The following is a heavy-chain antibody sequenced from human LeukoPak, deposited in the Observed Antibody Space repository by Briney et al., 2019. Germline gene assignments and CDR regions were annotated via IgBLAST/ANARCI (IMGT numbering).Heavy chain of an antibody. D-gene: IGHD2-2*01. V-gene: IGHV3-21*01. CDR1: GFTFSSYS. CDR3: ARRMASTLGYCSSTSCYGAFDI. Sequence: KPGGSLRLSCAASGFTFSSYSMNWVRQAPGKGLEWVSSISSSSSYIYYADSVKGRFTISRDNAKNSLYLQMNSLRAEDTAVYYCARRMASTLGYCSSTSCYGAFDIWGQGKMVTVPS. CDR2: ISSSSSYI. J-gene: IGHJ3*02.